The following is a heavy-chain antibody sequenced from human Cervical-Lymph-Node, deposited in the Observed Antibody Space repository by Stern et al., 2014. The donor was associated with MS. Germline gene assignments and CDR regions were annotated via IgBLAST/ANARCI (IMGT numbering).Heavy chain of an antibody. Sequence: QDQLVQSGAEVKKPGASVKVSCKAAGYTFTSYYMHWVRQAPGQGLEWMGIINPSGGSTSYAQKFQGRVTMTRDTSTSTVYMELSSLRSEDTAVYYCAREVGLERLLDYWGQGTLVTVSS. CDR3: AREVGLERLLDY. D-gene: IGHD1-1*01. CDR2: INPSGGST. V-gene: IGHV1-46*01. J-gene: IGHJ4*02. CDR1: GYTFTSYY.